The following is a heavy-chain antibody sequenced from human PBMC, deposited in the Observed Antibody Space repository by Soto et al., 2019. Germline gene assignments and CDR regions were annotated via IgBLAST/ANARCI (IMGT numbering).Heavy chain of an antibody. Sequence: GASAEFSCKDSVYTFTSYGISCVRQDHGQGLEWMGWISAYNGNTNYAQKLQGRVTMTTDTSTSTAHMELRSLRSDDTAVYYCARYYCSSTSCPHNWFDPWGQGTLVTVSS. V-gene: IGHV1-18*04. CDR2: ISAYNGNT. J-gene: IGHJ5*02. CDR3: ARYYCSSTSCPHNWFDP. CDR1: VYTFTSYG. D-gene: IGHD2-2*01.